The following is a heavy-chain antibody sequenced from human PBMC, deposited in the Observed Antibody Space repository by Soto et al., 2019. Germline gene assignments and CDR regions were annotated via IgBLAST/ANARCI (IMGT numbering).Heavy chain of an antibody. CDR3: ARSSLGYCSSTSCSNYYHYGMDV. D-gene: IGHD2-2*01. J-gene: IGHJ6*02. Sequence: PGESLKISCKGSGYSFTSYWISWVRQVPGKGLGWVGRIDPSDSYTNYSPSFQGHVTISADKSISTAYLQWSSLKASDTAMYYCARSSLGYCSSTSCSNYYHYGMDVWGQGTTVTVSS. V-gene: IGHV5-10-1*01. CDR1: GYSFTSYW. CDR2: IDPSDSYT.